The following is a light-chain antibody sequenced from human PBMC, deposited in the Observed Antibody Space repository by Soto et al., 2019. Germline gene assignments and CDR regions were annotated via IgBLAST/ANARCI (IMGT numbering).Light chain of an antibody. J-gene: IGKJ1*01. CDR1: QTISRNY. CDR3: QQYGGPVPWT. V-gene: IGKV3-20*01. Sequence: EVVLTQSPGTLSLSPGERATVSCRASQTISRNYLAWYQKKPGQAPRLLIYGASTRATGIPDRFTGSGSWTDFTLTIARLEPEDFAVYYCQQYGGPVPWTFGQGTKVEV. CDR2: GAS.